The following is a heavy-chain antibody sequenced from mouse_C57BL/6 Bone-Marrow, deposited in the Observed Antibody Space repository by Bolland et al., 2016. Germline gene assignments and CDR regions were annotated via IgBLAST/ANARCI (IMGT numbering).Heavy chain of an antibody. J-gene: IGHJ3*01. Sequence: IGNIYPSDSETHYNQKFKDKATLTVDKSSSTAYMQLSSLTSEDSAVYYCARLLRYYWGQGTLV. CDR3: ARLLRYY. D-gene: IGHD1-1*01. V-gene: IGHV1-61*01. CDR2: IYPSDSET.